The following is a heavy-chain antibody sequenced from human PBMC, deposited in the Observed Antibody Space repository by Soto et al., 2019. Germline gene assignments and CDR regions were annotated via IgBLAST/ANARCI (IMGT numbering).Heavy chain of an antibody. D-gene: IGHD2-2*01. CDR1: GLTVSTNY. J-gene: IGHJ5*02. CDR3: AREYCSSTSCLNWFDP. V-gene: IGHV3-66*01. CDR2: IYSDGSK. Sequence: PGGSLRLSCTASGLTVSTNYMNWVRQAPGKGLEWASIIYSDGSKYHADSVKGRFTISRDNAKNTLYLQMNSLRAEDTAVYYCAREYCSSTSCLNWFDPWGQGTLVPVSS.